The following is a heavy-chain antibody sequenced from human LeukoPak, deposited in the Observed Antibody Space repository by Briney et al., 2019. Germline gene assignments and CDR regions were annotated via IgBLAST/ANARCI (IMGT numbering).Heavy chain of an antibody. V-gene: IGHV1-18*01. CDR2: ISAYNGNT. Sequence: ASVKVSCKASGYTFTSYGISWVRQAPGQGLEWMGWISAYNGNTNYAQKLQGRVTMTTDTSTSTAYMELRSLRSDDTAVYYCASGYYDSSGYYYPFDYWGQGTLVTVSS. CDR3: ASGYYDSSGYYYPFDY. J-gene: IGHJ4*02. D-gene: IGHD3-22*01. CDR1: GYTFTSYG.